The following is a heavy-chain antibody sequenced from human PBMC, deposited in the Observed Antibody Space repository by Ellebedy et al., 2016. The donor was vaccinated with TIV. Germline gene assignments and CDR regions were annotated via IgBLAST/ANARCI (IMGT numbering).Heavy chain of an antibody. J-gene: IGHJ4*02. D-gene: IGHD6-13*01. V-gene: IGHV4-4*02. CDR3: ARVPTGVYSSSPFFDY. CDR2: IYHSGNI. Sequence: SETLSLXXAVSGGSVSSDNWWSWVRQPPGKGLEWIGEIYHSGNINYNPSLRGRVTISVDKSKNQFSLTVTSVTAADTAVYYCARVPTGVYSSSPFFDYWGQGTLVTLSS. CDR1: GGSVSSDNW.